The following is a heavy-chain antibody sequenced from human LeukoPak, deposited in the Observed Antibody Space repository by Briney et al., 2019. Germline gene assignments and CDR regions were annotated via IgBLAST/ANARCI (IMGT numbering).Heavy chain of an antibody. D-gene: IGHD3-10*01. Sequence: PGGSLRLSCAASGFTFSSYWMHWVRQAPGKGLVWVSRINSDRSSTNYADSVKGRFTISRDNAKNTLYLQMNSLRAEDTAVYYCARGESLAGIDYWGQGTLVTVSS. CDR1: GFTFSSYW. CDR2: INSDRSST. J-gene: IGHJ4*02. V-gene: IGHV3-74*01. CDR3: ARGESLAGIDY.